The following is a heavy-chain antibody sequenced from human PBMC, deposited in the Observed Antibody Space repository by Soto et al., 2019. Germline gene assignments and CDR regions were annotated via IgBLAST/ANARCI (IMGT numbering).Heavy chain of an antibody. CDR2: IYYSGST. D-gene: IGHD4-4*01. CDR1: GGSISSYY. V-gene: IGHV4-59*01. CDR3: ARALDSNYDGGYYWFDP. J-gene: IGHJ5*02. Sequence: SETLSLTCTVSGGSISSYYWSWIRQPPWKGLEWIGYIYYSGSTNYNPSLKSRVTISVDTSKNQFSLKLSSVTAADTAVYYCARALDSNYDGGYYWFDPWGQGTLVTVSS.